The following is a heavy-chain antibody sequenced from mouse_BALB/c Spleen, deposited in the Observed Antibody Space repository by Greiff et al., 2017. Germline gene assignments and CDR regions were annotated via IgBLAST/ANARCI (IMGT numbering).Heavy chain of an antibody. CDR2: IYPYNGGT. CDR3: ARQGRYWFAY. J-gene: IGHJ3*01. CDR1: GYTFTDYN. D-gene: IGHD2-14*01. Sequence: EVQLQQSGPELVKPGASVKISCKASGYTFTDYNMHWVKQSHGKSLEWIGYIYPYNGGTGYNQKFKSKATLTVDNSSSTAYMELRSLTSEDSAVYYCARQGRYWFAYWGQGTLVTVSA. V-gene: IGHV1S29*02.